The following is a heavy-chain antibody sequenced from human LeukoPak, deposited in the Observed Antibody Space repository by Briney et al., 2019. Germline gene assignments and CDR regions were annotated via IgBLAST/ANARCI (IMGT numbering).Heavy chain of an antibody. V-gene: IGHV3-13*01. D-gene: IGHD3-10*01. Sequence: GGSLRLSCAASGFTFSSYDMHWVRHAPGKGLEWVSAIDTAGDTYYPGSVKGRFTISRANAKNSLYLQMNSLRAGDTAVYYCARITMVRGVKGEAFDIWGQGTMVTVSS. CDR3: ARITMVRGVKGEAFDI. CDR2: IDTAGDT. J-gene: IGHJ3*02. CDR1: GFTFSSYD.